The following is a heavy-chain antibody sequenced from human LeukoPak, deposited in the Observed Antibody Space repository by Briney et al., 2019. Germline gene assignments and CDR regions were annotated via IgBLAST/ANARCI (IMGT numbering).Heavy chain of an antibody. J-gene: IGHJ4*02. CDR1: GYTFDDYA. CDR3: AKDVHDRGYVDC. V-gene: IGHV3-43*02. Sequence: PGGSLRLSCAASGYTFDDYAMHWVRQAPGKGLEWVSLISSDGYNIYYADSVKGRFTISRDNSKNSLYLQINSLRTDDTALYYCAKDVHDRGYVDCWGQGTLVTVSS. CDR2: ISSDGYNI. D-gene: IGHD3-22*01.